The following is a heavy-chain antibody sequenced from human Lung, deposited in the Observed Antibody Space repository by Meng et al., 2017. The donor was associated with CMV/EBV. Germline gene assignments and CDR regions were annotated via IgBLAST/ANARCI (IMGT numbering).Heavy chain of an antibody. V-gene: IGHV3-72*01. Sequence: GESLKISCAASGFSFSDNYMDWFRQAPGKGLECVGRIRDKAATYSTEYAASVRGRFTISRDDSKNSLYLQMNGLKIEDTAVYYCVKDLLGAGDFWGQGTPVTVSS. D-gene: IGHD2-15*01. CDR3: VKDLLGAGDF. CDR2: IRDKAATYST. CDR1: GFSFSDNY. J-gene: IGHJ4*02.